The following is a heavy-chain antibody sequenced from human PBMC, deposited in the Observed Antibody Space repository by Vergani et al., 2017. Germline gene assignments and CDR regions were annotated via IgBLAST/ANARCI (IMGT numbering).Heavy chain of an antibody. Sequence: QVQLVQSGSELKKPGASVKVSCKASVYTFTTYAMNWVRQAPGQGLEWMGWINTNTGNPTYAPGFTGRFVFSLDTSVSTTYLHISSLEPEDTAVYYCARDPRVREAPGGRFEYLGQGTLVTVSS. J-gene: IGHJ4*02. CDR3: ARDPRVREAPGGRFEY. CDR1: VYTFTTYA. D-gene: IGHD3-10*01. CDR2: INTNTGNP. V-gene: IGHV7-4-1*02.